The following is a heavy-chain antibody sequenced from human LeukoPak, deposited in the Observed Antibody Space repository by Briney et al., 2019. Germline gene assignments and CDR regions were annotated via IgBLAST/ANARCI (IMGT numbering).Heavy chain of an antibody. J-gene: IGHJ4*02. Sequence: SETLSLTCTVSGGSISSGDYYWSWTRQPPGKGLEWIGYIYYSGSTYYNPSLKSRVTISVDTSKNQFSLKLSSVTAADTAVYYCARGGEVVPAAIGYFGYWGQGTLVTVSS. D-gene: IGHD2-2*02. CDR1: GGSISSGDYY. V-gene: IGHV4-30-4*01. CDR3: ARGGEVVPAAIGYFGY. CDR2: IYYSGST.